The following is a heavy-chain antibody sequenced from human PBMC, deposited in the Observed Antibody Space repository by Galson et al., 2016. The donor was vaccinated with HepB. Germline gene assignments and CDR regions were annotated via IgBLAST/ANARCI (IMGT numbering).Heavy chain of an antibody. CDR3: ARGVYGSGAFFRNYFDY. D-gene: IGHD3-10*01. CDR2: IKQDGSVK. J-gene: IGHJ4*02. Sequence: SLRLSCAASGFIISSSWMSWVRQAPGKGLEWVANIKQDGSVKYYVDSGKGRFTISRDIAENSLYLQMDSLRAEDTAVYYCARGVYGSGAFFRNYFDYWGQGALVTVSS. CDR1: GFIISSSW. V-gene: IGHV3-7*01.